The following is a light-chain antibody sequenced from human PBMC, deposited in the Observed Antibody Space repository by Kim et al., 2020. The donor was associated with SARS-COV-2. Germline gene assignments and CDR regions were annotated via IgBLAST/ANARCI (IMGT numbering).Light chain of an antibody. Sequence: GQKVTISCSGSSSNIGTNYVSWYQQLPGTVPKVLIYDNNKRPSGIPDRFSGSKSGTSGALDITGLQTGDEADYYCGTWDSSLSVWLFGGGTKVTVL. CDR2: DNN. CDR1: SSNIGTNY. CDR3: GTWDSSLSVWL. J-gene: IGLJ3*02. V-gene: IGLV1-51*01.